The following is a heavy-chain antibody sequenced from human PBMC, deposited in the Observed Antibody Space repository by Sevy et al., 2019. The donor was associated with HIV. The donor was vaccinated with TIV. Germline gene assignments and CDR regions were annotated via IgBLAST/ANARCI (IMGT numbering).Heavy chain of an antibody. CDR3: ARGGPMVRGVIIYYGMDV. CDR2: IYSGGST. CDR1: GFTVSSNY. J-gene: IGHJ6*02. V-gene: IGHV3-53*01. D-gene: IGHD3-10*01. Sequence: GGSLRLSCAASGFTVSSNYMSWVRQAPGKGLEWVSVIYSGGSTYYADSVKGRFTISRDNSKNTLYLQMNSLRAEDTAVYYCARGGPMVRGVIIYYGMDVWAKGPRSPSP.